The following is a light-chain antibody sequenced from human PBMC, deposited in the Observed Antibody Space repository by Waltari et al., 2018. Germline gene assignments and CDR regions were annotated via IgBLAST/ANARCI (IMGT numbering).Light chain of an antibody. CDR2: RTD. CDR3: LAWDSSLTVWM. V-gene: IGLV10-54*01. J-gene: IGLJ3*02. CDR1: LNNVGNHG. Sequence: QAGLTQPPSVSKGLGQTATLTCTGNLNNVGNHGAAWLEQHQGHPPKLLSHRTDDRPAGRSEMLTAFGSGNTACLMISGLRPEDEGDYCGLAWDSSLTVWMFGGGTKLTVL.